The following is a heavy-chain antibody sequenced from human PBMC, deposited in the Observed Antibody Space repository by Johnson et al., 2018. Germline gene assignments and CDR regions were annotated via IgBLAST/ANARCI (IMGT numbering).Heavy chain of an antibody. J-gene: IGHJ4*02. CDR2: IRSKPFGGTT. Sequence: VQLVETGGDLVQPGRSLRLSCTASGFTFGDYGMSWFRQTPGKGLEWVGFIRSKPFGGTTEYVASVRDRFTISSNDYKSIVYLQMNSLKTADTAVYYCTRGDNYGDYVAFDYWGQGTLVTVSS. CDR3: TRGDNYGDYVAFDY. D-gene: IGHD4-17*01. CDR1: GFTFGDYG. V-gene: IGHV3-49*03.